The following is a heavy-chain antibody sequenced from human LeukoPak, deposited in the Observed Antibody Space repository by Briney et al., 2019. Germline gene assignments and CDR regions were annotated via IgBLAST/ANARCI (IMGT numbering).Heavy chain of an antibody. D-gene: IGHD3-22*01. CDR3: VTGGHYSSS. J-gene: IGHJ5*02. V-gene: IGHV3-7*01. Sequence: GGSLRLSCAASTFTFSTLWMSWVRQAPGKGLEWVANIKPDGSEKNYVDSVKGRFTISRDNAKNSLYLQMSSLRAEDTAVYYCVTGGHYSSSWGQGSLVTVSS. CDR1: TFTFSTLW. CDR2: IKPDGSEK.